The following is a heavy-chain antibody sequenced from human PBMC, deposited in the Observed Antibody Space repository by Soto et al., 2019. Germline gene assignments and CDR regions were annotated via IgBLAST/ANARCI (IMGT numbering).Heavy chain of an antibody. D-gene: IGHD3-9*01. J-gene: IGHJ6*02. CDR3: ARDFGTSDILTGKYGVDV. Sequence: PSETLSLTCTVSGGSISSYYWSWIRQPPGKGLELIGYIYYSGSTNYNPSLKGRVTISVDTSKNQFSLKLSSVTAADTAVYYCARDFGTSDILTGKYGVDVWGQGTTVTVSS. V-gene: IGHV4-59*01. CDR2: IYYSGST. CDR1: GGSISSYY.